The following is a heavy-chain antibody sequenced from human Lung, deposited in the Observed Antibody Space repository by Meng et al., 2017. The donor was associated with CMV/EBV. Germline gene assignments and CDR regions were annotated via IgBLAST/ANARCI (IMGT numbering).Heavy chain of an antibody. CDR1: GHSFTDYY. V-gene: IGHV1-2*02. CDR2: INPNSGGT. CDR3: ARDRFRTVRGLFSY. J-gene: IGHJ4*02. Sequence: ASXXVSXKASGHSFTDYYIHWVRQAPGQGLEWMGWINPNSGGTNYAENFQCRVTMIRDTSISTASMELNRLRSEDTAVYYCARDRFRTVRGLFSYWGQGTLVTVSS. D-gene: IGHD3-10*01.